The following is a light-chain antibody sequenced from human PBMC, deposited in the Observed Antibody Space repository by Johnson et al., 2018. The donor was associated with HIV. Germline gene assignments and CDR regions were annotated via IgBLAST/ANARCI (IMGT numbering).Light chain of an antibody. J-gene: IGLJ1*01. CDR1: SSNIGDNY. CDR2: DNN. CDR3: GTWDSSLSASYV. V-gene: IGLV1-51*01. Sequence: QSVLTQPPSVSAAPGQKVTISCSGSSSNIGDNYVSWYKHLPGTAPKLLIYDNNKRPSGIPDRFSGSKSGTSATLGITGLQTGDEADYYCGTWDSSLSASYVFVAGTKVTVL.